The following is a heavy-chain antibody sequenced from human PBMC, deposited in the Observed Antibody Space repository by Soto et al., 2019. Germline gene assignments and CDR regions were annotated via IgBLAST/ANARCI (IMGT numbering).Heavy chain of an antibody. CDR3: ARVYVDTAMVEDWYFDL. CDR2: IRSSGSYI. V-gene: IGHV3-21*01. Sequence: EVQLVESGGGLVQPGGSLRLSCAASGFTCSSYSMNWVRQAPGKGLEWVSFIRSSGSYIYYADSVKGRFTISRDNAKNSLYLQMNSLRAEDTAVYYCARVYVDTAMVEDWYFDLWGRGTLVTVSS. J-gene: IGHJ2*01. CDR1: GFTCSSYS. D-gene: IGHD5-18*01.